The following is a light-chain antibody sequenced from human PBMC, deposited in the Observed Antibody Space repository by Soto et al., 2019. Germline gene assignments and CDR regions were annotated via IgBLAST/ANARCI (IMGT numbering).Light chain of an antibody. Sequence: QAVVTQPPSVSGAPGPRVTISCTGSSSNIGAGYDVHWYQQLPGTAPKLLIYGNSNRPSGVPDRFSGSKSGTSASLAITGLQAEDEADYYCQSYDSSLNVVFGGGTKLTVL. V-gene: IGLV1-40*01. CDR3: QSYDSSLNVV. J-gene: IGLJ2*01. CDR2: GNS. CDR1: SSNIGAGYD.